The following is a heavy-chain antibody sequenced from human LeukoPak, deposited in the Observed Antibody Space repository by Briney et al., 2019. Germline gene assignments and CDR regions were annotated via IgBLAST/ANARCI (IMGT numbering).Heavy chain of an antibody. D-gene: IGHD2-2*01. CDR2: FDPEDGET. J-gene: IGHJ5*02. V-gene: IGHV1-24*01. CDR1: GYTLTELS. Sequence: GASVKVSCKVSGYTLTELSMHWVRQAPGKGLEWMGGFDPEDGETIYAQKFRGRVTMTEDTSTDTAYMELSSLRSEDTAVYYCAMMGVVPAAIRDWFDPWGQGTLVTVSS. CDR3: AMMGVVPAAIRDWFDP.